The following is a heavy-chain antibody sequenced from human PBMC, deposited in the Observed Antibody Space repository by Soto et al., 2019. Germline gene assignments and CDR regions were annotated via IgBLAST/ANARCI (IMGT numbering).Heavy chain of an antibody. V-gene: IGHV3-23*01. Sequence: WWSLRLSCSASVFTFSSCAMNWFRQAPGKGLEWVSTISGSGESTYYADSVKGRFTISRDNSKSTLYLQMNSLRAEDTAVYYCAKDRWNYDYFDFWGQGTLVTVSS. CDR1: VFTFSSCA. CDR2: ISGSGEST. D-gene: IGHD1-7*01. CDR3: AKDRWNYDYFDF. J-gene: IGHJ4*02.